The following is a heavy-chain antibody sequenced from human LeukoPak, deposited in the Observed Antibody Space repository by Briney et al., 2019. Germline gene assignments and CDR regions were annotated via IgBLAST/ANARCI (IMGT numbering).Heavy chain of an antibody. CDR1: GFTFSSYS. V-gene: IGHV3-48*01. Sequence: GGSLRLSCAASGFTFSSYSMNWVRQAPGKGLEWVSYISSSSSTIYYADSVKGRFTISRDNAKNSLYLQMNSLRAEDTAVYYCAKDQSDYDYVWDSLVDYWGQGTLVTVSS. J-gene: IGHJ4*02. D-gene: IGHD3-16*01. CDR2: ISSSSSTI. CDR3: AKDQSDYDYVWDSLVDY.